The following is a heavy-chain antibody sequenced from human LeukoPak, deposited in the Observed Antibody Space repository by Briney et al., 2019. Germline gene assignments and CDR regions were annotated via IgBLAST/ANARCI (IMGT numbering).Heavy chain of an antibody. CDR2: IRSDGVEK. D-gene: IGHD4-17*01. J-gene: IGHJ1*01. CDR3: ANGFTTVTTNNFQH. V-gene: IGHV3-7*03. Sequence: GGSLRLSCTAAGFSLSMYWMSWVRQAPGKGLEWVANIRSDGVEKYYVDSVRGRFTISTDTAKNTLYLQMNSLRADDTAVYYCANGFTTVTTNNFQHWGQGTLVTVSS. CDR1: GFSLSMYW.